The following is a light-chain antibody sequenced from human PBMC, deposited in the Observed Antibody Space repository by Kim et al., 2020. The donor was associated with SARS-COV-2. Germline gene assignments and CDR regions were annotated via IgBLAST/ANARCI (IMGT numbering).Light chain of an antibody. CDR1: SSDVGGYNY. J-gene: IGLJ2*01. Sequence: QSVLTQPASVSGSPGQSITISCTGPSSDVGGYNYVSWYQQHPGKAPKLMIYDVSKRPSGVSNRFSGSKSGNTASLTISGLQAEDEADYYCSSYTSSSTFVVFGGGTQLTVL. CDR3: SSYTSSSTFVV. CDR2: DVS. V-gene: IGLV2-14*01.